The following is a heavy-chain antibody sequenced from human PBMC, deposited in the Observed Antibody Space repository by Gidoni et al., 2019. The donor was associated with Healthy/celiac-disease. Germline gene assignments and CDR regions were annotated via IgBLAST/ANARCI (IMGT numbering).Heavy chain of an antibody. Sequence: QVQLQESRPGLVKPSQTLSLTCTVSGGSTSSGSYYWSWIRQPAGKGLEWIGRIYTSGSTNYNPSLKSRVTISVDTSKNQFSLKLSSVTAADTAVYYCARGCRGLGPYWYFDLWGRGTLVTVSS. CDR3: ARGCRGLGPYWYFDL. CDR1: GGSTSSGSYY. D-gene: IGHD3-10*01. V-gene: IGHV4-61*02. CDR2: IYTSGST. J-gene: IGHJ2*01.